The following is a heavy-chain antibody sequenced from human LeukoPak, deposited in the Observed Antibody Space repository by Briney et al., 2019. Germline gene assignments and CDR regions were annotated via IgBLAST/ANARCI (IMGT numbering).Heavy chain of an antibody. CDR1: RFTLSSYA. CDR3: AKASWVSNADAVL. Sequence: PGGSLRLSCAASRFTLSSYAMSCVPDAPARGREWGSSPRDNGDTFYADTVKGRFTLSRDDSSSTVYLQLNTLMAADTAVYYCAKASWVSNADAVLWGQGTVLTVSS. V-gene: IGHV3-23*01. D-gene: IGHD1-1*01. J-gene: IGHJ4*02. CDR2: PRDNGDT.